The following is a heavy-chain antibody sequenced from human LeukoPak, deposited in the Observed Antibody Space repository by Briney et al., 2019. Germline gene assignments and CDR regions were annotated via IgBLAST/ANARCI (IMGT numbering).Heavy chain of an antibody. CDR1: GYTFTSYA. D-gene: IGHD6-19*01. J-gene: IGHJ4*02. Sequence: ASVKVSCKASGYTFTSYAMHWVRQAPGQRLEWMGWINAGNGNTKYSQKFQGRVTITRDTSASTAYMELSSLRSEDTAVYYCARDFEQWLASYYFDYWGQGTLVTVSS. CDR2: INAGNGNT. CDR3: ARDFEQWLASYYFDY. V-gene: IGHV1-3*01.